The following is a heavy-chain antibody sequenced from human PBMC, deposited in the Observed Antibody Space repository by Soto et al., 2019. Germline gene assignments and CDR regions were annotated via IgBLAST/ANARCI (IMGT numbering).Heavy chain of an antibody. CDR3: ARAVAVAGLDYFDY. Sequence: QVQLVQSGAEVKKPGSSVKVSCKASGGTFSSYAISWVRQAPGQGLEWMGGIIPIFGTANYAQKFQGRVTITADESTSTADMELSSLRSEDTAVYYCARAVAVAGLDYFDYWGQGTLVTVSS. J-gene: IGHJ4*02. D-gene: IGHD6-19*01. CDR2: IIPIFGTA. CDR1: GGTFSSYA. V-gene: IGHV1-69*12.